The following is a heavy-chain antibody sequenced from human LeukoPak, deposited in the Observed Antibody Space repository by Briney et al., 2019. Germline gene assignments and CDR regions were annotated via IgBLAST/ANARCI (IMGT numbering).Heavy chain of an antibody. Sequence: GGSLRLSCSASGFTFKSYTMAWVRQAPGKGLEWVAGISGNGVLTYYADSVKGRFTVSRDNSKNILHLQLNSLRAEDSAIYYCANSQGTIFGVVDYWGQGTLVTVSS. CDR3: ANSQGTIFGVVDY. D-gene: IGHD3-3*01. V-gene: IGHV3-23*01. CDR2: ISGNGVLT. CDR1: GFTFKSYT. J-gene: IGHJ4*02.